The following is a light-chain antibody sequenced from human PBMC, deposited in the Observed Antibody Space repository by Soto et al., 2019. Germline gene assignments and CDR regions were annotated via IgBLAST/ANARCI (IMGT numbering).Light chain of an antibody. J-gene: IGLJ1*01. CDR1: SSDVGGYNY. CDR3: SSYTSSSPPL. V-gene: IGLV2-14*01. Sequence: QSALTQPASVSGSPGQSITISCTGTSSDVGGYNYVSWYQQHPGKAPKLMIYDVSNRPSGVSNRFSGSKSGNTASLTISGLQAEDEADYYCSSYTSSSPPLFGTVTKVTVL. CDR2: DVS.